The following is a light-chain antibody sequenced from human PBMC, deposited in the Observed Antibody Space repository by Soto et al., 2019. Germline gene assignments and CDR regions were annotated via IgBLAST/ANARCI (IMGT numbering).Light chain of an antibody. Sequence: EIEMTQSPATLSVSPGERATFSCRASQSVSSNLAWYQQKPGQAPRLLIYGASTRATGIPARFSGSGSGTDFTLTISSLQSEDFAVYYCQQYNKWPRTFGKGTKVEIK. J-gene: IGKJ1*01. CDR3: QQYNKWPRT. CDR1: QSVSSN. V-gene: IGKV3-15*01. CDR2: GAS.